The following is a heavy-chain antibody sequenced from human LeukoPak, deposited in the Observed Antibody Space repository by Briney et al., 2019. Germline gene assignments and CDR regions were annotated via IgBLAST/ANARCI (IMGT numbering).Heavy chain of an antibody. Sequence: SETLSLTCIVSGGSISSSSYYWGWIRQPPGKGLEWIGEIYHSGSTNYNPSLKSRVTISVDKSKNQFSLKLSSVTAADTAVYYCWTVTTWGQGTLVTVSS. CDR1: GGSISSSSYY. CDR3: WTVTT. J-gene: IGHJ5*02. CDR2: IYHSGST. D-gene: IGHD4-17*01. V-gene: IGHV4-39*07.